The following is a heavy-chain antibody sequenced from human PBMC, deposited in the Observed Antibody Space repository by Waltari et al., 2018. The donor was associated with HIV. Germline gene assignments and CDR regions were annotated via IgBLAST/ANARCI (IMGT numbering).Heavy chain of an antibody. D-gene: IGHD3-22*01. J-gene: IGHJ4*02. CDR1: GYTFTTYD. CDR3: AIYYYTSSGYTSSFFDR. V-gene: IGHV1-8*01. Sequence: QVQLVQSGAEVKKPGASVKVSCKASGYTFTTYDINWVRQTPRHGLEWMGWMDPHSGDTAYAKRFQGRVSMTRARSTDTAYMELTRLTSGDTAVYYCAIYYYTSSGYTSSFFDRWGQGTLVTVSS. CDR2: MDPHSGDT.